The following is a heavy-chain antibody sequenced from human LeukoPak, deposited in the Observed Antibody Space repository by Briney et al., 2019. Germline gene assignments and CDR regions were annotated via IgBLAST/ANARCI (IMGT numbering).Heavy chain of an antibody. D-gene: IGHD4-23*01. V-gene: IGHV1-24*01. J-gene: IGHJ4*02. CDR2: FDPEDGET. CDR1: GYTLTELS. CDR3: ATDTLTTVVTPPGY. Sequence: AASVKVSCKVSGYTLTELSMHWVRQAPGKGLEWMGGFDPEDGETIYAQKFQGRVTMTEDTSTDTAYMELSSLRSEDTAVYYCATDTLTTVVTPPGYWGQGTLVTVSS.